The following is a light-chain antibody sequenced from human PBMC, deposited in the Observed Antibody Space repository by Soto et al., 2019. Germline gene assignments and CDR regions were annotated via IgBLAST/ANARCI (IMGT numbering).Light chain of an antibody. Sequence: EIVLTQSPATLSLSPGERATLSCRASQSVSNSLVWYQQKSGQAPRLLIYDASNRTTDIPARFSGSGSGTDFTLTISSLEPEDLAVYYCQQRSNWLRTFGPGTKVEIK. V-gene: IGKV3-11*01. CDR3: QQRSNWLRT. J-gene: IGKJ2*01. CDR1: QSVSNS. CDR2: DAS.